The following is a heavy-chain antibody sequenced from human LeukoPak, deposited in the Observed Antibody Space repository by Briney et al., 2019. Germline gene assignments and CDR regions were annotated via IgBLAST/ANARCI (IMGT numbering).Heavy chain of an antibody. CDR2: ISSSANSI. D-gene: IGHD6-13*01. CDR1: GFTFSGYE. J-gene: IGHJ2*01. V-gene: IGHV3-48*03. Sequence: GGSLRLSCAASGFTFSGYEMNWVRQAPGKGLEWVSCISSSANSIYYADSVKGRFTISRDNAKNSLYLQMNSLRAEDTAVYFCARGYSSGWYTYRYFDLWGRGTLVTVSS. CDR3: ARGYSSGWYTYRYFDL.